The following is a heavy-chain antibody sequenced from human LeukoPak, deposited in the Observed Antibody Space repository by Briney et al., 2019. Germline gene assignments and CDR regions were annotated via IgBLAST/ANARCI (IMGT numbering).Heavy chain of an antibody. Sequence: GASVKVSCKASGGTFSSYAISWVRQAPGQGLEWMGRIIPILGIANYAQKFQGRVTITADKSTSTAYMELSSLRSEDTAVYYCARLLYSSSSTLYYYYGMDVWGQGTTVTVSS. J-gene: IGHJ6*02. CDR1: GGTFSSYA. CDR2: IIPILGIA. V-gene: IGHV1-69*04. CDR3: ARLLYSSSSTLYYYYGMDV. D-gene: IGHD6-6*01.